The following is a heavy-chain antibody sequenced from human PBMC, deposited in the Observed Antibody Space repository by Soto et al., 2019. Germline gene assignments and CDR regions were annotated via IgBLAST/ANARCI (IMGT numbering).Heavy chain of an antibody. Sequence: EVQLVESGGGLVQPGGSLRLSCAASGFTVSSNYMSWVRQAPGKGLEWVSVIYSGGSTYYADSVKGRFTISRHNSKHTLYLQMNSLRAEDTAVYYCARGWYSSGWYLGYWGQGTLVTVSS. D-gene: IGHD6-19*01. CDR2: IYSGGST. CDR3: ARGWYSSGWYLGY. J-gene: IGHJ4*02. V-gene: IGHV3-53*04. CDR1: GFTVSSNY.